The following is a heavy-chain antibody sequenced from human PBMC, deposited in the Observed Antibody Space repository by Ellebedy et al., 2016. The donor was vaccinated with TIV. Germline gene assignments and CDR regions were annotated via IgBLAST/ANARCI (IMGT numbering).Heavy chain of an antibody. J-gene: IGHJ4*02. V-gene: IGHV4-39*01. CDR1: GGSISSSGYY. CDR2: VYFIGST. Sequence: MPSETLSLTCTVSGGSISSSGYYWAWIRQPPGKGLEWVGNVYFIGSTNYNPSLKSRVTISVDTSKNQFSLKLTSVTAADTAVYYCVRHPTLGTLDYWGQGAQVTVSS. D-gene: IGHD3-16*01. CDR3: VRHPTLGTLDY.